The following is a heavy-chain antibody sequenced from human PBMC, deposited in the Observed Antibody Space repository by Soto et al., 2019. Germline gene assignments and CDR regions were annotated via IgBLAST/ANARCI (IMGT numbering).Heavy chain of an antibody. Sequence: QVQLMQSGAEVKKPGASVKVSCKASGDTFTDYYIHWVRQAPGQGLEWMGTVNPSGGHTTYAQHFLGRVTMTRDTSTSTLYMELTSLTSADTAIYYCARGGHVVVFTAALDYWGQGTLVTVSS. CDR3: ARGGHVVVFTAALDY. V-gene: IGHV1-46*01. CDR2: VNPSGGHT. CDR1: GDTFTDYY. D-gene: IGHD2-21*02. J-gene: IGHJ4*02.